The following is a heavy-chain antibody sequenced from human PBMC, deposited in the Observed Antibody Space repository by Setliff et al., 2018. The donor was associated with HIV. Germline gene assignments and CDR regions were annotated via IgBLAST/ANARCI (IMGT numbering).Heavy chain of an antibody. J-gene: IGHJ6*02. CDR1: GFTSSDYY. V-gene: IGHV3-11*01. Sequence: PGGSLRLSCAASGFTSSDYYMSWIRQAPGKGLEWVSYISFSGNTIYYRDSVRGRFTIARDNARNSLYLQMNSLKADDTAVYYCARAKIGPAGDRTYYYGMDVWGQGTTVTVSS. D-gene: IGHD4-17*01. CDR3: ARAKIGPAGDRTYYYGMDV. CDR2: ISFSGNTI.